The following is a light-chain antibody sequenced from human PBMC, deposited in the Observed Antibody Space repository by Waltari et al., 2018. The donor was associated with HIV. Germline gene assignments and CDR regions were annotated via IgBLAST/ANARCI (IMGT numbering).Light chain of an antibody. CDR3: SSYAGSAVV. J-gene: IGLJ2*01. CDR2: EVN. Sequence: QSALTQPPSATGSRGQSVTISCTGTSSDVATYNYVSWYQQYPGMAPKLIIYEVNKRPSGVPDRFSGSKSGNTASLTVSGLQAEDEADFYCSSYAGSAVVFGGGTKLTVL. CDR1: SSDVATYNY. V-gene: IGLV2-8*01.